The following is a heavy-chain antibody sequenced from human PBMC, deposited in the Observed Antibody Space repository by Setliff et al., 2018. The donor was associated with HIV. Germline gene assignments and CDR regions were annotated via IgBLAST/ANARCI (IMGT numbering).Heavy chain of an antibody. Sequence: GESLKISCHLSGYSFVDFWIGWVRQMPGKGLEWVGFIYPGDSDSRYSPSFRGQVTISADKSTATAYLDWASLKASDTAMYYCVRYIGAAAGYIDHWGQGTLVTVSS. CDR3: VRYIGAAAGYIDH. J-gene: IGHJ4*02. D-gene: IGHD6-25*01. CDR1: GYSFVDFW. V-gene: IGHV5-51*01. CDR2: IYPGDSDS.